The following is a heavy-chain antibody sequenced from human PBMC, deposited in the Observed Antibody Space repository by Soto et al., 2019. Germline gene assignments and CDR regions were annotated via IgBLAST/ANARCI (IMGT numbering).Heavy chain of an antibody. CDR3: ELYDSSGYHPKIDY. D-gene: IGHD3-22*01. J-gene: IGHJ4*02. V-gene: IGHV3-23*01. CDR1: GFTFSSYA. Sequence: GGSLRLSCAASGFTFSSYAMSWVRQAPGKGLEWVSAISGSGGSTYYADSVKGRFTISRDNSKNTLYLQMNSLRAEDTAVYYCELYDSSGYHPKIDYWGQGTLVTVSS. CDR2: ISGSGGST.